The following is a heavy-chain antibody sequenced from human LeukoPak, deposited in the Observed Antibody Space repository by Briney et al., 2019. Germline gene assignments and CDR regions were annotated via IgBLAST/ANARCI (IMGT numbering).Heavy chain of an antibody. Sequence: GGSLRLSCAASGFTFSSYAMHWVRQAPGKGLEWVAVISYDGSNKYYADSVKGRFTISRDNSKNTLYLQMNSLRVEDTAVYYCARDVAKSSLDYWGQGTLVTVSS. CDR1: GFTFSSYA. CDR3: ARDVAKSSLDY. D-gene: IGHD6-19*01. CDR2: ISYDGSNK. J-gene: IGHJ4*02. V-gene: IGHV3-30-3*01.